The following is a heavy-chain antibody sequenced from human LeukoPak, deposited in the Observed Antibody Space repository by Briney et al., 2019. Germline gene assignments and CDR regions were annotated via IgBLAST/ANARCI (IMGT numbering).Heavy chain of an antibody. CDR2: ISGSGGST. D-gene: IGHD4-17*01. Sequence: PGGSLRLSCAASGFTFSSYAMSWVRQAPGKGLEWVSAISGSGGSTYYADSVKGRFTISRDNSKNTLYLQMNSLRAEDTALYHCATYGDYGEGRGAFDIWGQGTMVTVSS. V-gene: IGHV3-23*01. CDR3: ATYGDYGEGRGAFDI. CDR1: GFTFSSYA. J-gene: IGHJ3*02.